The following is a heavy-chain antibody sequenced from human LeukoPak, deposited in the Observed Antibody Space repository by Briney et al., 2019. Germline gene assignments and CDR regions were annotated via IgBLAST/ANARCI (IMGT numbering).Heavy chain of an antibody. CDR2: ISSSSSYI. CDR3: AREGDISGYFDY. D-gene: IGHD3-22*01. Sequence: GGSLRLSCAASGFTFTKYYMSWIGQAPGKGLEWVSYISSSSSYINYADSVKGRFTISRDNAKNSLYLQMNSLRAEDTAVYYCAREGDISGYFDYWGQGTLVTVSS. CDR1: GFTFTKYY. J-gene: IGHJ4*02. V-gene: IGHV3-11*05.